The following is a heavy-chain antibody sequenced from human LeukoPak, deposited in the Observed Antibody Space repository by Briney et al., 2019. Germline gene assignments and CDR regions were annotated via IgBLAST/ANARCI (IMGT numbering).Heavy chain of an antibody. D-gene: IGHD3-22*01. Sequence: KPSETLSLTCTVSGGSIGSSSYYWGWIRQPPGKGLEWIGSIYHSGSTYYNPSLKSRVTISVDTSKNQFSLKLSSVTAADTAVYYCARRKGDTYYYDSSGYRYYFDYWGQGTLVTVSS. J-gene: IGHJ4*02. CDR2: IYHSGST. CDR3: ARRKGDTYYYDSSGYRYYFDY. CDR1: GGSIGSSSYY. V-gene: IGHV4-39*07.